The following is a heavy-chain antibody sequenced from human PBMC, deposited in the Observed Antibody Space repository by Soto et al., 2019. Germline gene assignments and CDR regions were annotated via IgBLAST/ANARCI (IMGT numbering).Heavy chain of an antibody. J-gene: IGHJ4*02. CDR2: IYYSGST. Sequence: SETLSLTCTVSGGSISSSSYYWGWIRQPPGKGLEWIGSIYYSGSTYHNPSLKSQVTVSVDTSQNQFSLKLNSVTAADTAVYHCARRGGSGRSFDYWGQGTLVTVSS. V-gene: IGHV4-39*01. CDR3: ARRGGSGRSFDY. CDR1: GGSISSSSYY. D-gene: IGHD1-26*01.